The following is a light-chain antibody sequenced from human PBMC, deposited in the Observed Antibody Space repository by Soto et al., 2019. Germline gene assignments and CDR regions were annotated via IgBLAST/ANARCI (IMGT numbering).Light chain of an antibody. CDR1: QSVSSY. CDR2: DAS. V-gene: IGKV3-11*01. Sequence: IVLTQSPAPLSFSPGERATLSCRASQSVSSYLAWYQQKPGQAPRLLIYDASNRATGIPARFSGSGSGTDFTLTSSSLEPEDFAVYYCQQRSNWPTFGQGTLLEIK. CDR3: QQRSNWPT. J-gene: IGKJ5*01.